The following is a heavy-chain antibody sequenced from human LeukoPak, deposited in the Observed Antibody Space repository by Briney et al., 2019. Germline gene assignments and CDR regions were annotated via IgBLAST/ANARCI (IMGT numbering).Heavy chain of an antibody. V-gene: IGHV4-39*01. CDR1: GASISSSSYY. CDR2: IYYTGST. D-gene: IGHD1-1*01. J-gene: IGHJ4*02. CDR3: ARSPSGTQAG. Sequence: SETLSLTCTVSGASISSSSYYWGWIRQPPGKGLEWIGSIYYTGSTYYSLSLKSRVTISLDTSKNQFSLKLSSVTAADTAVYYCARSPSGTQAGWGQGTLVTVSS.